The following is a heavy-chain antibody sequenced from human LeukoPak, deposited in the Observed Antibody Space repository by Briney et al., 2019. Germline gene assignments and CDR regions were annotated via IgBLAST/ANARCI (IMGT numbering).Heavy chain of an antibody. Sequence: GEPLRISCKGSGYSFTNYWISWVRQMSGKGLEWMGTIDPSDSYTNYRPSFQGHVTISADKSISTAYLQWSSLKASDTAMYYCAKHYGDYVGFFDYWGQGTLVTVSS. J-gene: IGHJ4*02. CDR3: AKHYGDYVGFFDY. CDR1: GYSFTNYW. D-gene: IGHD4-17*01. CDR2: IDPSDSYT. V-gene: IGHV5-10-1*01.